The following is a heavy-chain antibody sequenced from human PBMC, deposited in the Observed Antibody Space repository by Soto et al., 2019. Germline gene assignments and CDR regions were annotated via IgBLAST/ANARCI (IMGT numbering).Heavy chain of an antibody. CDR2: ISAYNGNT. Sequence: ASVKVSCKASGYTFTSYGISWVRQAPGQGLEWMGWISAYNGNTNYAQKLQGRVTMTTDTSTSTAYMELRSLRSDDTAVYYCARAGRGSGIAVAGPLGVWGQGTTVTVSS. V-gene: IGHV1-18*01. D-gene: IGHD6-19*01. CDR3: ARAGRGSGIAVAGPLGV. CDR1: GYTFTSYG. J-gene: IGHJ6*02.